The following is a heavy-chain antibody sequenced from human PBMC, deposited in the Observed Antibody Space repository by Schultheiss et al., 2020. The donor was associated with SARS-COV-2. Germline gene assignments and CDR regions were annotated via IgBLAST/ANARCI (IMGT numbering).Heavy chain of an antibody. CDR3: ARENRGYDSSLS. CDR2: IYSGGST. Sequence: GESLKISCAASGFTVSSNYMSWVRQAPGKGLEWVSVIYSGGSTYYADSVKGRFTISRHNSKNTLYLQMNSLRAEDTAVYYCARENRGYDSSLSWGQGTLVTVSS. D-gene: IGHD3-22*01. CDR1: GFTVSSNY. J-gene: IGHJ5*02. V-gene: IGHV3-53*04.